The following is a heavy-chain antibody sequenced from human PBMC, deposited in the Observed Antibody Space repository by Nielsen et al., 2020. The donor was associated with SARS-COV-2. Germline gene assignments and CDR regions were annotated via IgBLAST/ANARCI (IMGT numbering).Heavy chain of an antibody. Sequence: GESLKISCAASGFTFSDYYMSWIRQAPGKGLEWVSYISSSGSTIYYADSVKGRFTISRDNAKNSLYLQMNSLRAEDTAVYYCARVGGYSGYGARSMDVWGQGTTVTVSS. CDR1: GFTFSDYY. J-gene: IGHJ6*02. V-gene: IGHV3-11*01. CDR2: ISSSGSTI. CDR3: ARVGGYSGYGARSMDV. D-gene: IGHD5-12*01.